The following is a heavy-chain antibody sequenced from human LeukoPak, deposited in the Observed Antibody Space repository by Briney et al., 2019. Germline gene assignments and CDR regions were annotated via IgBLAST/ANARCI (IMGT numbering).Heavy chain of an antibody. V-gene: IGHV1-24*01. CDR3: AFHNCSSTSCYLYFQH. D-gene: IGHD2-2*01. J-gene: IGHJ1*01. Sequence: ASVKVSCKASGYTLTELSMHWVRQAPGKGLEWMGGFDPEDGETIYAQKFQGRVTMTEDTSTDTAYMELSSLRSEDTAVYYCAFHNCSSTSCYLYFQHWGQGTLVTVSS. CDR2: FDPEDGET. CDR1: GYTLTELS.